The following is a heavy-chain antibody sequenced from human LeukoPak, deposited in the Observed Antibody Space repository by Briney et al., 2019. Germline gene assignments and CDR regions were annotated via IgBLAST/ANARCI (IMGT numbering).Heavy chain of an antibody. CDR2: IYPGDSDT. Sequence: GESLKISCKGSEYSFSTYWIGWVRQMPGKGLEWMGIIYPGDSDTRYSPSFQGQVTISADKSISTAYLQWSSLKASDTAMYYCARAVIVGATYYYYGMDVWGQGTTVTVSS. J-gene: IGHJ6*02. CDR3: ARAVIVGATYYYYGMDV. CDR1: EYSFSTYW. V-gene: IGHV5-51*01. D-gene: IGHD1-26*01.